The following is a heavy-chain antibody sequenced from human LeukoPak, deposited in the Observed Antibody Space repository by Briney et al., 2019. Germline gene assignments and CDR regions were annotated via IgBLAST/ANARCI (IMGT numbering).Heavy chain of an antibody. V-gene: IGHV3-30-3*01. D-gene: IGHD3-16*01. CDR2: ISYDGSNK. CDR1: GFTFSSYA. J-gene: IGHJ4*02. Sequence: GGSLRLSCAASGFTFSSYAMHWVRQAPGKGLEWVAVISYDGSNKYYADSVKGRFTISRDNAKNTLYLQMNSLRDDGTAVYYCARDWAWGGFDSWGQGVLVTVSS. CDR3: ARDWAWGGFDS.